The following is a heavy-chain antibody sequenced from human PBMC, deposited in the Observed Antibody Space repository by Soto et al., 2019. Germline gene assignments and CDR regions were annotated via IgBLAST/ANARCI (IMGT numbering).Heavy chain of an antibody. Sequence: SETLSLTCTVSGGSIISSSSYWSWVRQPPGKGLEWIGEIYHSGSTNYNPSLKSRVTISVDKSKNQFSLKLSSVTAADTAVYYCARAGRGYCSGGSCYSGLHGMDVWGQGTTVTVSS. CDR1: GGSIISSSSY. D-gene: IGHD2-15*01. CDR3: ARAGRGYCSGGSCYSGLHGMDV. CDR2: IYHSGST. J-gene: IGHJ6*02. V-gene: IGHV4-39*07.